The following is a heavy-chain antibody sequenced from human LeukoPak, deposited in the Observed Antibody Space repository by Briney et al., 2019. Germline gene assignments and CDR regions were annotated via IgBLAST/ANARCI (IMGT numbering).Heavy chain of an antibody. D-gene: IGHD4-11*01. Sequence: GGSLRLSCAASGFSFSRHWMSWVRQAPGKGLEWVANIKEDGSEKYYVDSVKGRFTISRDNAQNSLYLQVNSLRAEDTAVYYCARGNTLSPFDYWGQGTLVTVPS. CDR1: GFSFSRHW. CDR2: IKEDGSEK. J-gene: IGHJ4*02. V-gene: IGHV3-7*01. CDR3: ARGNTLSPFDY.